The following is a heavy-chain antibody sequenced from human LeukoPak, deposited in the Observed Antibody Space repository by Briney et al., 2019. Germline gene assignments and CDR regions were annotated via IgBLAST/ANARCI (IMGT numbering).Heavy chain of an antibody. CDR1: GFTFSSYG. Sequence: HSGGSLRLSCAASGFTFSSYGMHWVRQAPGKGLEWVAFIRYDGSNKYYADSVKGRFTISRDNSKNTLYLQMNSLRAEDTAVYYCAKDMVGYYGSDFDYWGQGTLVTVSS. D-gene: IGHD3-10*01. J-gene: IGHJ4*02. CDR2: IRYDGSNK. CDR3: AKDMVGYYGSDFDY. V-gene: IGHV3-30*02.